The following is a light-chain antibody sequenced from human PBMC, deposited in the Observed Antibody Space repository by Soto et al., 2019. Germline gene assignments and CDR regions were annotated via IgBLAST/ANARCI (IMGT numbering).Light chain of an antibody. CDR2: DAS. J-gene: IGKJ4*01. CDR3: QQYHTWPLT. Sequence: EIVMTQSPATLSVSPGERATLSCRASQSLTGSLAWYQQKPGQAPRLLIYDASTTATDIPARFSGSGSETEFTLTIRSLQSEDFAVYCCQQYHTWPLTFGGGTKVEF. CDR1: QSLTGS. V-gene: IGKV3-15*01.